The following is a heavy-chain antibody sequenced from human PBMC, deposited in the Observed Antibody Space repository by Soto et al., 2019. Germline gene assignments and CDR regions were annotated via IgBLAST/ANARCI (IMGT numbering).Heavy chain of an antibody. CDR1: GGTFSSYA. D-gene: IGHD3-3*01. J-gene: IGHJ6*02. V-gene: IGHV1-69*13. Sequence: ASVKVSCKASGGTFSSYAISWVRQAPGQGLEWMGGTIPIFGTANYAQKFQGRVTITADESTSTAYMELSSLRSEDTAVYYCARSKGFWSGTYYYYYGKDVWGQGTTVTVSS. CDR2: TIPIFGTA. CDR3: ARSKGFWSGTYYYYYGKDV.